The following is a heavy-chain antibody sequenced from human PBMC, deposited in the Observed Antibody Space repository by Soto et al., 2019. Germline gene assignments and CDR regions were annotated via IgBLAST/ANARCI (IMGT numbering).Heavy chain of an antibody. J-gene: IGHJ6*02. CDR1: GLIFSSYN. D-gene: IGHD1-1*01. CDR2: ISSGSVYI. CDR3: AGQVPPPRWNDTPEDV. Sequence: VQLVESGGGLVKPGGSLRLSCAASGLIFSSYNMNWVRQAPGKGLEWVSFISSGSVYIYYADSVKGRFTISRDNAKNLLYLELNSLRAEDTAVYYCAGQVPPPRWNDTPEDVWGQGTTVTVSS. V-gene: IGHV3-21*06.